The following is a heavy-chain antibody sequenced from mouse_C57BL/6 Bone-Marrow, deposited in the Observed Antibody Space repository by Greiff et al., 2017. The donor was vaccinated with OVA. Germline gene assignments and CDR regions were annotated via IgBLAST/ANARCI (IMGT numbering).Heavy chain of an antibody. V-gene: IGHV1-63*01. J-gene: IGHJ4*01. CDR3: ARGEDSSGLYAMDY. CDR1: GYTFTNYW. CDR2: IYPGGGYT. D-gene: IGHD3-2*02. Sequence: QVQLQQSGAELVRPGTSVKMSCKASGYTFTNYWIGWAKQRPGHGLEWIGDIYPGGGYTNYNEKFKGKATLTADKSSSTAYMQFSSLTSEDSAIYYCARGEDSSGLYAMDYWGQGTSVTVSS.